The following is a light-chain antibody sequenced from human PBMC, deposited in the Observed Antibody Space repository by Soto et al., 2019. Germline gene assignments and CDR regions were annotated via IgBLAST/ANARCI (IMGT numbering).Light chain of an antibody. Sequence: QSVLTQPRSVSASPGESVTISCTGTSSDVGCYDYVSWYQQHPGKAPKLIGYDVTERPSGVPDPLSGSKSGNTASLTISGHQAEDEADYSCCSFAGSYSYVFPTRTTVTVL. CDR1: SSDVGCYDY. CDR2: DVT. CDR3: CSFAGSYSYV. V-gene: IGLV2-11*01. J-gene: IGLJ1*01.